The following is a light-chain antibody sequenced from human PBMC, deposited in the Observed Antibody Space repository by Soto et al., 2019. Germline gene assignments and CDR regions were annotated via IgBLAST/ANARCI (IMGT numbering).Light chain of an antibody. J-gene: IGKJ1*01. CDR2: KAS. CDR1: QSISSC. CDR3: QPYSTYWT. V-gene: IGKV1-5*03. Sequence: DIQVNLSPATLSSSVGDRVTITCRARQSISSCSAWYQQKPGKAPRLLIYKASTLESGVPSRFSASGSGTFFPLTISSMHPDFFATDYCQPYSTYWTFGQGTKVDIK.